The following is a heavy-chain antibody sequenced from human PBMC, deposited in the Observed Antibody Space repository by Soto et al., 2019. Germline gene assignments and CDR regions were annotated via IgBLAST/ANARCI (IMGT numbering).Heavy chain of an antibody. CDR2: IYPGDSDT. V-gene: IGHV5-51*01. CDR3: ARSGRYFDWLLLTDYYYYYMDV. D-gene: IGHD3-9*01. Sequence: GESLKISCKGSGYSFTSYWIGWVRQMPGKGLEWMGIIYPGDSDTRYSPSFQGQVTISADKSISTAYLQWSSLKASDTAMYYCARSGRYFDWLLLTDYYYYYMDVWGKGTTVTVSS. J-gene: IGHJ6*03. CDR1: GYSFTSYW.